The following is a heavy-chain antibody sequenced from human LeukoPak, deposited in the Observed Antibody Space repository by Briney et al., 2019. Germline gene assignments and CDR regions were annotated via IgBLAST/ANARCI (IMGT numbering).Heavy chain of an antibody. CDR3: ASLMGATTFGAL. J-gene: IGHJ4*02. CDR1: GFTFSSYS. V-gene: IGHV3-21*04. D-gene: IGHD1-26*01. Sequence: GGSLRLSCAASGFTFSSYSMNWVRQAPGKGLEWVSSISSSSSYIYYADSVKGRFTISRDNAKNSLYLQMNSLRAEDTAVYYCASLMGATTFGALWGQGTLVTVSS. CDR2: ISSSSSYI.